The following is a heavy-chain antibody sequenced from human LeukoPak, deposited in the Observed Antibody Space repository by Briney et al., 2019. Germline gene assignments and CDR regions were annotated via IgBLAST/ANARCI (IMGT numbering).Heavy chain of an antibody. J-gene: IGHJ5*02. CDR2: ICGYNGNT. V-gene: IGHV1-18*01. Sequence: GASVKVSCKTSGYTFTNSGINWVRQAPGQGLGWMGWICGYNGNTNYAQKLQGRVTMTTDTSTDTAYMELRSLRSDDTAVYYCARGLTVFGVVGGWFDHWGQGTLVTVSS. D-gene: IGHD3-3*01. CDR3: ARGLTVFGVVGGWFDH. CDR1: GYTFTNSG.